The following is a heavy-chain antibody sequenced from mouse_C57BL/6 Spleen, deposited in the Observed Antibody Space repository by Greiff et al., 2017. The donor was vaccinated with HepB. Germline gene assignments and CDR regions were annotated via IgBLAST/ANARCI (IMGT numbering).Heavy chain of an antibody. D-gene: IGHD3-2*02. CDR1: GFTFSSYA. Sequence: EVKLQESGGGLVKPGGSLKLSCAASGFTFSSYAMSWVRQTPEKRLEWVATISDGGSYTYYPDNVKGRFTISRDNAKNNLYLQMSHLKSEDTAMYYCARPDSSGYPCHWGQGTLVTVSA. CDR3: ARPDSSGYPCH. J-gene: IGHJ3*01. V-gene: IGHV5-4*03. CDR2: ISDGGSYT.